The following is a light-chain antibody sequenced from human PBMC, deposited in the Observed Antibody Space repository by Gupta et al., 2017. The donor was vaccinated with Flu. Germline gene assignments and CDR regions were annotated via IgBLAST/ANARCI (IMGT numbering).Light chain of an antibody. J-gene: IGKJ1*01. CDR3: QQYNNWPPWT. V-gene: IGKV3-15*01. Sequence: EIVMTQPPATLSVSPGERVTLSCRASQSVSSNLAWYQQKPGQAPRLLIYGASTRATGIPARFSGSGCGTEFTLTISSRQSEDFAVYYCQQYNNWPPWTFGQGTKVEIK. CDR1: QSVSSN. CDR2: GAS.